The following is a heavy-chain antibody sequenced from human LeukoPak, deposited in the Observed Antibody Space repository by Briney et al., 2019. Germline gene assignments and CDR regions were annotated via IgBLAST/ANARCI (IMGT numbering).Heavy chain of an antibody. CDR1: GFTFSNAW. D-gene: IGHD2-15*01. Sequence: GGSLRLSCAASGFTFSNAWMSWVRQAPGKGLEWVSAISGSGGSTYYADSVKGRFTISRDNSKNTLYPQMNSLRAEDTAVYYCAKDPCSGGSCYVGWFDPWGQGTLVTVSS. J-gene: IGHJ5*02. V-gene: IGHV3-23*01. CDR3: AKDPCSGGSCYVGWFDP. CDR2: ISGSGGST.